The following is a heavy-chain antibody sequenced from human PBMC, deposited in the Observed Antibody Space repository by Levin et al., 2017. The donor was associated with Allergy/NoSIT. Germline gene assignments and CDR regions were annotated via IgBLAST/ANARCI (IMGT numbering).Heavy chain of an antibody. V-gene: IGHV1-8*01. D-gene: IGHD1-26*01. J-gene: IGHJ6*02. Sequence: PEASVKVSCKASGYTFTSYDINWVRQATGQGLEWMGWMNPNSGNTGYAQKFQGRVTMTRNTSISTAYMELSSLRSEDTAVYYCARGVWELIYYGMDVWGQGTTVTVSS. CDR3: ARGVWELIYYGMDV. CDR2: MNPNSGNT. CDR1: GYTFTSYD.